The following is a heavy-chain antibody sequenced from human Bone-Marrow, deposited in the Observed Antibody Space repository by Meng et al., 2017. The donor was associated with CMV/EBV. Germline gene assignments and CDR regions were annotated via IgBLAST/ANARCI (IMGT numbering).Heavy chain of an antibody. V-gene: IGHV4-59*01. D-gene: IGHD2-15*01. CDR3: ARDGGLTQYYYYGMDV. Sequence: GSLRLSCTVSGGSINPYYWSWIRQPPGKGLEWIGFVYFSGSTNYNPSLKSRATISVDESKNHFSLRLTSVTAADTAVYYCARDGGLTQYYYYGMDVWGQGTTVTVSS. CDR2: VYFSGST. CDR1: GGSINPYY. J-gene: IGHJ6*02.